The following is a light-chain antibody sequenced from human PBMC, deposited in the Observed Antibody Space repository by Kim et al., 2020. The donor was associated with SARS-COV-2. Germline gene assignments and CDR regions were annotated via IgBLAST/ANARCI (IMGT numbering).Light chain of an antibody. V-gene: IGLV1-47*02. CDR2: SNN. CDR1: SSNIGSNY. J-gene: IGLJ2*01. Sequence: GQRVNISCSGSSSNIGSNYVYWYQQLPRTAPKLLIYSNNQRPSGVPDRFSGSKSGTAASLAISGLRSEDEADYYWAAWDDSLSGVVFGGGTKLTVL. CDR3: AAWDDSLSGVV.